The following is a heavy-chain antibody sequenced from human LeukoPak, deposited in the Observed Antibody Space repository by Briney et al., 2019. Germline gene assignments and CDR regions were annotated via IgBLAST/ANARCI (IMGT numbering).Heavy chain of an antibody. D-gene: IGHD3-10*01. CDR2: ISGSGGST. J-gene: IGHJ4*02. Sequence: GWSLRLSCAASGFTFSSYAMSWVRQAPGKGLEWVSAISGSGGSTYYADSVKGRFTISRDNSKNTLYLQMNSLRAEDTAVYYCATTMVRGVIASRSTIDYWGQGTLVTVSS. V-gene: IGHV3-23*01. CDR3: ATTMVRGVIASRSTIDY. CDR1: GFTFSSYA.